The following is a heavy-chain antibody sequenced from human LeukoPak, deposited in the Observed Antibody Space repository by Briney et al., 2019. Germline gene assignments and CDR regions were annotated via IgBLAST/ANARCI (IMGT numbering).Heavy chain of an antibody. Sequence: PGRSLRLSCAASGFTFSSYAMHWVRQAPGKGLEWVAVISYDGSNKYYADSVKGRFTISRDNSKNTLYLQMNSLRAEDTAVYYCAREGIVVVPAAILHWFDPWGQGTLVTVSS. V-gene: IGHV3-30-3*01. J-gene: IGHJ5*02. D-gene: IGHD2-2*01. CDR3: AREGIVVVPAAILHWFDP. CDR1: GFTFSSYA. CDR2: ISYDGSNK.